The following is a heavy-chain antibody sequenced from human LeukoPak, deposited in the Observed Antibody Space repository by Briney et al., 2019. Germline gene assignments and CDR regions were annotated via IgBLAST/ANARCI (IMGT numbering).Heavy chain of an antibody. CDR2: IYYSGST. V-gene: IGHV4-59*01. J-gene: IGHJ4*02. CDR3: ARQYSYGYYFDY. D-gene: IGHD5-18*01. CDR1: GGSISSLY. Sequence: SETLSLTCTVSGGSISSLYLSWIRQPPGKGLEWIGYIYYSGSTNYSPSLKSRVTISVDTSKNQFSLKLSSVTAADTAVYYCARQYSYGYYFDYWGQGTLVTVSS.